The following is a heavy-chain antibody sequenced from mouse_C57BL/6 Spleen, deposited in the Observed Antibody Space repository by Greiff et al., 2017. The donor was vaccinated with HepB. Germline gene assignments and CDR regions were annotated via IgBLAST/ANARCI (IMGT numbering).Heavy chain of an antibody. CDR2: ISDGGSYT. CDR1: GFTFSSYA. CDR3: ARDGRGNYFDY. V-gene: IGHV5-4*01. J-gene: IGHJ2*01. Sequence: EVKVEESGGGLVKPGGSLKLSCAASGFTFSSYAMSWVRQTPEKRLEWVATISDGGSYTYYPDNVKGRFTISRDNAKNNLYLQMSQLKSEDTAMYYCARDGRGNYFDYWGQGTTLTVSS.